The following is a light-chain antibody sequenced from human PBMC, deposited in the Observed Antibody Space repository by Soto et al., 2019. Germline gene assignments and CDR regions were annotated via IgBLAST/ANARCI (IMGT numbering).Light chain of an antibody. CDR3: QQYNNWPPWT. J-gene: IGKJ1*01. V-gene: IGKV3-15*01. CDR1: QSVSSN. CDR2: GAS. Sequence: EIVMTQSPATLSVSPGQRATLSCRASQSVSSNLAWYQQKPGQAPRLLIYGASIRAIGIPARFSGSGSGTEFSLTISSLQSEDFAVYYCQQYNNWPPWTFGQGTKVDIK.